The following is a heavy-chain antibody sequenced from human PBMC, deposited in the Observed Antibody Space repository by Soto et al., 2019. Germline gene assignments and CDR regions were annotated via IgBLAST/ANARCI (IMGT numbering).Heavy chain of an antibody. CDR1: GFTFSNYG. Sequence: EVQLLESGGGLVQPGGSLRLSCAASGFTFSNYGMSWVRQAPGKGLEWVSTVSSSGGSAHSADSVKGRFTISRDNPRNTLYLQMNSLRAEDTAVYYCAKDYEFWSGYQYAWDVWGQGTTVTVSS. D-gene: IGHD3-3*01. CDR3: AKDYEFWSGYQYAWDV. J-gene: IGHJ6*02. CDR2: VSSSGGSA. V-gene: IGHV3-23*01.